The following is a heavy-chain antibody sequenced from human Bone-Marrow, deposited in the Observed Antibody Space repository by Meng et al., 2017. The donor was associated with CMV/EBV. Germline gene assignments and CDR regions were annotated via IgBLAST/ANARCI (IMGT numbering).Heavy chain of an antibody. J-gene: IGHJ6*02. D-gene: IGHD2-2*01. CDR3: ASLIVVVPAGIYYGMDV. V-gene: IGHV3-30*02. CDR2: IRYDGSNK. Sequence: GESLKISCAASGFTFSNYGMHWVRQAPGKGLEWVAFIRYDGSNKYYADPVKGRFTISRDNSKNTVYLQMNSLRAEDTAVYYCASLIVVVPAGIYYGMDVWGQGTTGTVSS. CDR1: GFTFSNYG.